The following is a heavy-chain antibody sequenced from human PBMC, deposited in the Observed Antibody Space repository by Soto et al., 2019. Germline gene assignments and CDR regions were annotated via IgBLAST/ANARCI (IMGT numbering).Heavy chain of an antibody. CDR1: GFTFSSYG. CDR3: ARELGDTAMGWFDP. D-gene: IGHD5-18*01. V-gene: IGHV3-33*01. Sequence: PGGSLRLSCAASGFTFSSYGMHWVRQAPGKGLEWVAVIWYDGSNKYYADSVKGRFTISRDNSKNTLYLQMNSLRAEDTAVYYCARELGDTAMGWFDPWGQGTLVTVSS. J-gene: IGHJ5*02. CDR2: IWYDGSNK.